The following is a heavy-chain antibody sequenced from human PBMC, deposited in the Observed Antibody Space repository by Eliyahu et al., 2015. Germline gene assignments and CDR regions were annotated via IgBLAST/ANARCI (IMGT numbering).Heavy chain of an antibody. V-gene: IGHV4-34*01. CDR2: INHSGST. D-gene: IGHD2-2*01. J-gene: IGHJ5*02. CDR3: ARARGYCSSTSCQRVRWFDP. CDR1: GGSFSXYY. Sequence: QVQLQQWGAXLLKPSETLSLTCAVYGGSFSXYYWSWIRQPPGKGLEWIGEINHSGSTNYNPSLKSRVTISVDTSKNQFSLKLSSVTAADTAVYYCARARGYCSSTSCQRVRWFDPWGQGTLVTVSS.